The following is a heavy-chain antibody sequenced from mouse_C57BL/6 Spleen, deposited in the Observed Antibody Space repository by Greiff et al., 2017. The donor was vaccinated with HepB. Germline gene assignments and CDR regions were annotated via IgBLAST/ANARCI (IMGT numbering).Heavy chain of an antibody. CDR1: GFNIKDYY. V-gene: IGHV14-2*01. D-gene: IGHD2-5*01. Sequence: EVQLQESGAELVKPGASVKLSCPASGFNIKDYYMHWVKQRTEQGLEWIGRIDPEDGETKYAPKFQGKATITADTSSNTAYLQLSSLTSEDTAVYYCALYYSKERGFAYWGQGTLVTVSA. CDR2: IDPEDGET. CDR3: ALYYSKERGFAY. J-gene: IGHJ3*01.